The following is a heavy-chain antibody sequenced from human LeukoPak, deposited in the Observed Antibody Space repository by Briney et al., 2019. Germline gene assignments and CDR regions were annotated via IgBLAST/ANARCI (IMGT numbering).Heavy chain of an antibody. J-gene: IGHJ4*02. CDR2: ISGSGGST. CDR3: AKATLTTRTPIDY. Sequence: GGSLRLSCAASGFTFSSYAMSWVRQAPGKGLEWVSVISGSGGSTYYADSVKGRFTISRDNSKDTLYLQMNSLRAEDTAVYYCAKATLTTRTPIDYWGQGTLVTVSS. V-gene: IGHV3-23*01. D-gene: IGHD4-17*01. CDR1: GFTFSSYA.